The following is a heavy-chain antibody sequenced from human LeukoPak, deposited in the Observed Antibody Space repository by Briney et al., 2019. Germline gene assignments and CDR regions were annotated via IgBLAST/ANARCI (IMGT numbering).Heavy chain of an antibody. CDR1: GYSISSGYY. Sequence: SETLSLTCGVSGYSISSGYYWGWIRQPPGKGLDWIGSIYHSGSTYYNPSLKSRVTISVDTSKNQFSLKLSSVTAAGTAVYYCARHISGYYNYYYYYYMDAWGKGTTVTVSS. CDR2: IYHSGST. CDR3: ARHISGYYNYYYYYYMDA. V-gene: IGHV4-38-2*01. J-gene: IGHJ6*03. D-gene: IGHD3-22*01.